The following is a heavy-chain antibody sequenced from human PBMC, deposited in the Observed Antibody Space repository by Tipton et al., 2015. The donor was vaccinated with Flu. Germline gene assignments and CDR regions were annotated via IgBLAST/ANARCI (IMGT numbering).Heavy chain of an antibody. CDR1: GGSISSGGYY. V-gene: IGHV4-31*03. D-gene: IGHD2-2*01. CDR3: ARDDCSSTSCYVGPNYYYGMDV. J-gene: IGHJ6*02. CDR2: IYYSGST. Sequence: TLSLTCTVSGGSISSGGYYWSWIRQHPGKGLEWIGYIYYSGSTYYNPSLKSRVTISVDTSKNQFSLKLSSVTAADTAVYYCARDDCSSTSCYVGPNYYYGMDVWGQGATVTVSS.